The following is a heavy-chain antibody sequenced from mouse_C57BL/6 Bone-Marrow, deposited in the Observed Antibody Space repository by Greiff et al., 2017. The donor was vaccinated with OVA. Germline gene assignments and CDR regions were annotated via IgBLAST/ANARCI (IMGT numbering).Heavy chain of an antibody. D-gene: IGHD2-2*01. V-gene: IGHV1-7*01. CDR1: GYTFTSYW. J-gene: IGHJ3*01. CDR2: INPCGGST. CDR3: EGRGVRFAY. Sequence: VQLQQSGAELVKPGSSVKLSCKASGYTFTSYWMHWVKQRPGQGLEWIGYINPCGGSTKYNQKFKDKATLTADKSSSTAYMQLCSLTYEDSAVYYCEGRGVRFAYWGQGTLVTVSA.